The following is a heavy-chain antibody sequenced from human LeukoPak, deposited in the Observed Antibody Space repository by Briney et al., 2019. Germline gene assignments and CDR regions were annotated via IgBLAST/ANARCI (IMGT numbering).Heavy chain of an antibody. Sequence: SETLSLTFTVSGGSISSHYWSWIRQPPGKGLEWIGYIYYSGSTNYNPSLKSRVTISVDTSKNQFSLKLSSVTAADTAVYYCARGVTLGYWGQGTLVTVSS. CDR3: ARGVTLGY. J-gene: IGHJ4*02. V-gene: IGHV4-59*11. CDR2: IYYSGST. D-gene: IGHD5/OR15-5a*01. CDR1: GGSISSHY.